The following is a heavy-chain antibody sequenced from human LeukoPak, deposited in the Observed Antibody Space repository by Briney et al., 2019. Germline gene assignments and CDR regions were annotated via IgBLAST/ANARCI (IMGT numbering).Heavy chain of an antibody. Sequence: SETLSLTCAVYGGSFNGYYWSWIRRPPGKGLEWIGEINHSGSTNYNPSLKSRVTISVDTSKNQFSLKLSSVTAADTAVYYCARGPRCSGGSCYSVRVDPWGQGTLVTVSS. CDR1: GGSFNGYY. J-gene: IGHJ5*02. D-gene: IGHD2-15*01. CDR3: ARGPRCSGGSCYSVRVDP. V-gene: IGHV4-34*01. CDR2: INHSGST.